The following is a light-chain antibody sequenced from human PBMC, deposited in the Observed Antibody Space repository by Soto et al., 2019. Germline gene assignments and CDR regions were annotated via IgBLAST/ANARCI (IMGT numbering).Light chain of an antibody. J-gene: IGKJ4*01. CDR2: NAS. CDR1: QSVSSN. Sequence: EIVMTQSPATLSVTPGERATLSCRASQSVSSNLAWYQQKPGQAPRLLMFNASTRATGIPARFSGSGSGTEFTLTITSLQSEDFAVYYCQQVNYWPPLTFGGGTKVEIK. CDR3: QQVNYWPPLT. V-gene: IGKV3-15*01.